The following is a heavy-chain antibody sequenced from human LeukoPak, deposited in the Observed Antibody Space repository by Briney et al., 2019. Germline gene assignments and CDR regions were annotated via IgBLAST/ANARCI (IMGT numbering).Heavy chain of an antibody. CDR1: GFTFSSYG. D-gene: IGHD3-10*01. CDR3: AKDSNYGSGSFRAIYYYYYMDV. CDR2: IRYDGSNK. J-gene: IGHJ6*03. V-gene: IGHV3-30*02. Sequence: PGGSLRLSCAASGFTFSSYGMHWVRQAPGKGLEWVAFIRYDGSNKYYADSVKGRFTISRDNSKNTLSLQMNSLRAEDTAVYYCAKDSNYGSGSFRAIYYYYYMDVWGKGPRSPSP.